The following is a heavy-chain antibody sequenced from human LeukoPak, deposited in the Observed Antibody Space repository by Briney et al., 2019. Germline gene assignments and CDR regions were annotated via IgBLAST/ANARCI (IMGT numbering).Heavy chain of an antibody. CDR3: ARIPTVQKSQWLQRVNAFDI. V-gene: IGHV4-34*01. J-gene: IGHJ3*02. D-gene: IGHD6-19*01. Sequence: SETLSLTCAVYGGSFSGYYWSWIRQPPGKGLEWIGEINHSGSTNYNPSLKSRVTISVDTSKNEFSLKLSSVTAADTAVYYCARIPTVQKSQWLQRVNAFDIWGQGTMVTVSS. CDR2: INHSGST. CDR1: GGSFSGYY.